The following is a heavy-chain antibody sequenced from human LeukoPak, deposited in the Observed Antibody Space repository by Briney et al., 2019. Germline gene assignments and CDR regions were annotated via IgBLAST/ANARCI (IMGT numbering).Heavy chain of an antibody. V-gene: IGHV7-4-1*02. CDR2: INTNTGNP. CDR1: GYTFTGYY. Sequence: GASVKVSCKASGYTFTGYYMHWVRQAPGQGLEWMGGINTNTGNPTYAQGFTGRFVFSLDTSVSTAYLQISSLKAEDTAVYYCARDHVKLGSSFHPFDAFDVWGQGTLVTVSS. D-gene: IGHD2-2*01. CDR3: ARDHVKLGSSFHPFDAFDV. J-gene: IGHJ3*01.